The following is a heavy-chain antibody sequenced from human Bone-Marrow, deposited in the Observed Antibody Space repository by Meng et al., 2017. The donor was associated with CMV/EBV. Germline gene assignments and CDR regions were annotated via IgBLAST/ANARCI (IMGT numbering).Heavy chain of an antibody. D-gene: IGHD5-24*01. CDR3: ARKEMATIAPTSLFDY. J-gene: IGHJ4*02. CDR2: INPNSGGT. Sequence: ASVKVSCKASGYTFTGYYMHWVRQAPGQGLEWMGWINPNSGGTNYAQKFQGRVTMTRDTSISTAYMELSRLSSVTAADTAVYYCARKEMATIAPTSLFDYWGQGTLVTVSS. V-gene: IGHV1-2*02. CDR1: GYTFTGYY.